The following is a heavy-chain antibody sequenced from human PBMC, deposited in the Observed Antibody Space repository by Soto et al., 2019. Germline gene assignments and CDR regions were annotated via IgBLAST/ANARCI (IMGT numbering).Heavy chain of an antibody. CDR1: GFAFISYA. Sequence: GGSLRLSCAASGFAFISYAMSWVRKAPGKGLEWVSTVTASGGSTYYADSVKGRFTISRDNSKSTLYLQMNSLRAEDTAVYYCAKDLTVGAGHPIDAFDIWGLGTKVTVSS. CDR3: AKDLTVGAGHPIDAFDI. J-gene: IGHJ3*02. CDR2: VTASGGST. V-gene: IGHV3-23*01. D-gene: IGHD1-26*01.